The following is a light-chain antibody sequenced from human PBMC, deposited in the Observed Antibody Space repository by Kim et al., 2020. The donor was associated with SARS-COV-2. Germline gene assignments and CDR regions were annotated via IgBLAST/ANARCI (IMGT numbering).Light chain of an antibody. CDR3: SSYAGSNNLV. CDR1: SSDVGGYTY. Sequence: GQSVTISCTGTSSDVGGYTYVSWYQQHPGKAPKLMIYEVSKRPSGVPDRFSGSKSGNTASLTVSGLQADDEADYYCSSYAGSNNLVFGGGTQLTVL. J-gene: IGLJ3*02. CDR2: EVS. V-gene: IGLV2-8*01.